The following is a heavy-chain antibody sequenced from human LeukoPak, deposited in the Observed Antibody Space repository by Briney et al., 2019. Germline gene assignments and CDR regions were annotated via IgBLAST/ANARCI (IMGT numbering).Heavy chain of an antibody. CDR2: INPNSGGT. CDR3: ARGLYYYGSGSYAGGY. Sequence: ASVKASCEASGYTFTGYYMHWVRQAPGQGLEWMGWINPNSGGTNYAQKFQGRVTMTRDTSISTAYMELSRLRSDDTAVYYCARGLYYYGSGSYAGGYWGQGTLVTVSS. CDR1: GYTFTGYY. J-gene: IGHJ4*02. D-gene: IGHD3-10*01. V-gene: IGHV1-2*02.